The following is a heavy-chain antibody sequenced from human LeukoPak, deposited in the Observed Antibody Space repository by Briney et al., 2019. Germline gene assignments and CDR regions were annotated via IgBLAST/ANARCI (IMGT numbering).Heavy chain of an antibody. CDR2: ISYVGTT. D-gene: IGHD3-9*01. Sequence: SETLSLTCTVSGGSITTIPYNWGWIRQPPGKGLEWIGTISYVGTTYYEPSLKSRVTMSIDTSKNQFSLNLNSATAADTAVYYCARHPTGYPNWFDSWGQRTLVIVSS. J-gene: IGHJ5*01. CDR3: ARHPTGYPNWFDS. V-gene: IGHV4-39*01. CDR1: GGSITTIPYN.